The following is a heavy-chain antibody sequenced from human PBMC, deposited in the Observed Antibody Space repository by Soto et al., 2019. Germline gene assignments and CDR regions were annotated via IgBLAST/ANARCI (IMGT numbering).Heavy chain of an antibody. CDR2: INAANGDT. CDR1: GYTFTNSP. J-gene: IGHJ4*02. V-gene: IGHV1-3*01. CDR3: ARKDYYYSGIFYFDY. D-gene: IGHD3-10*01. Sequence: QVQLVQSGPEVKEPGASVKVSCKASGYTFTNSPMHWVRQAPGQGLELMGWINAANGDTGYSQKFQGRVTLTRDTSASTAYMELSHLRSEDTAVYYCARKDYYYSGIFYFDYWGQGTLVTVSS.